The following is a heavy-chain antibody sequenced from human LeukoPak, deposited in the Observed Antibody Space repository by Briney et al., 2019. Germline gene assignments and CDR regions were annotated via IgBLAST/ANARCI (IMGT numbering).Heavy chain of an antibody. J-gene: IGHJ3*02. V-gene: IGHV4-59*12. Sequence: SETLSLTCNVSGGSISSYYWSWIRQPPGKGLEWIGYIYYSGSTNYNPSLKSRVTISVDTSKNQFSLKLSSVTAADTAVYYCARGLYYYGSGSIRYDAFDIWGQGTMVTVSS. D-gene: IGHD3-10*01. CDR3: ARGLYYYGSGSIRYDAFDI. CDR2: IYYSGST. CDR1: GGSISSYY.